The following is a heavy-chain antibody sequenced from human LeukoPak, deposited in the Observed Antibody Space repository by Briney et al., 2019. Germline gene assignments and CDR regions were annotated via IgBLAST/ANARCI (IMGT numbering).Heavy chain of an antibody. J-gene: IGHJ5*02. V-gene: IGHV3-30*18. CDR1: GFTFSSYG. D-gene: IGHD4-17*01. CDR3: AKGISSYGNNWFDP. CDR2: ISYDGSNK. Sequence: PGGSLRLSCAASGFTFSSYGMHWVRQAPDKGLEWVAVISYDGSNKYYADSVKGRFTISRDNSKNTLYLQMNSLRAEDTAVYYCAKGISSYGNNWFDPWGQGTLVTVAS.